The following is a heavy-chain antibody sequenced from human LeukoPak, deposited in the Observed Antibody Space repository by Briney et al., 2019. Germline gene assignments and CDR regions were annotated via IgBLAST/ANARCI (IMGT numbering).Heavy chain of an antibody. D-gene: IGHD1-26*01. V-gene: IGHV4-59*08. J-gene: IGHJ3*02. Sequence: SETLSLTCTVSRGSIRTYYWSWIRQSPGKGLEWIGYIYDSGTTKYNPSLKSRVTISVDTSKNQFSLKLSSVTAADTAVYYCARSGGNYYVTDAFDIWGQGTMVTVSS. CDR1: RGSIRTYY. CDR2: IYDSGTT. CDR3: ARSGGNYYVTDAFDI.